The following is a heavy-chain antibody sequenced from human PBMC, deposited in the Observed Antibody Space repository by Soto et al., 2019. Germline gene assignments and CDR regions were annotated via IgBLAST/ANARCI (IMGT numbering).Heavy chain of an antibody. J-gene: IGHJ4*02. Sequence: ASVKVSCKASGYTFTSYGISWVRQAPGQGLEWMGWISAYNGNTNYAQKLQGRVTMATDTSTSTAYMELRSLRSDDTAVYYCASGFTRFFGVVSDYWGQGTLVTVSS. CDR1: GYTFTSYG. CDR3: ASGFTRFFGVVSDY. V-gene: IGHV1-18*04. D-gene: IGHD3-3*01. CDR2: ISAYNGNT.